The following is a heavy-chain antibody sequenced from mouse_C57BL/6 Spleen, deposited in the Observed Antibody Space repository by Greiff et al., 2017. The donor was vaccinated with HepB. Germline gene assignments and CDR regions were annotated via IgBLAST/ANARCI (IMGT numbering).Heavy chain of an antibody. D-gene: IGHD4-1*01. J-gene: IGHJ2*01. V-gene: IGHV14-4*01. Sequence: EVQLKESGAELVRPGASVKLSCTASGFNIKDDYMHWVKQRPEQGLEWIGWIDPENGDTEYASKFQGKATITAVTSSNTAYLQLSSLTSEDTAVYYCTTLTGFDYWGQGTTLTVSS. CDR3: TTLTGFDY. CDR1: GFNIKDDY. CDR2: IDPENGDT.